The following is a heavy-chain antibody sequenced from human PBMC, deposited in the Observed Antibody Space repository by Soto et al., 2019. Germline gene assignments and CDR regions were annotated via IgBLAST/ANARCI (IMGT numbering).Heavy chain of an antibody. CDR2: INHSGST. V-gene: IGHV4-34*01. CDR1: GGSFSGYY. J-gene: IGHJ6*02. D-gene: IGHD3-10*01. Sequence: PSETLSLTCAVYGGSFSGYYWSWIRQPPWKGLEWIGEINHSGSTNYNPSLKSRVTISVDTSKNQFSLKLSSVTAADTAVYYCARGLKSYGSGPQTAYYGMDVRGQGTTVTVSS. CDR3: ARGLKSYGSGPQTAYYGMDV.